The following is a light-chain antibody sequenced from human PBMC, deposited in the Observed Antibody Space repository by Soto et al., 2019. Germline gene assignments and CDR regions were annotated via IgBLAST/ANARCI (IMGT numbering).Light chain of an antibody. Sequence: EIVLTQSPGALSLSPGEGATLSCRASQSLSSSYVAWYQQKVGQPPRLLIYGASNRATGIPDRFSGSWFGTEFTLTISRLEPEDFAVYYCQQYGISPSYTFAQGTKVEIK. J-gene: IGKJ2*01. CDR1: QSLSSSY. CDR2: GAS. V-gene: IGKV3-20*01. CDR3: QQYGISPSYT.